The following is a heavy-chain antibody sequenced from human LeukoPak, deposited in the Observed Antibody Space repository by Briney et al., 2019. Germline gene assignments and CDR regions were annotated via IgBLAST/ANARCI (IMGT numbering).Heavy chain of an antibody. CDR1: GFTFSSYA. CDR2: ISYDGSNK. J-gene: IGHJ4*02. CDR3: AREGGGVVPAAMEGGYFDY. V-gene: IGHV3-30-3*01. D-gene: IGHD2-2*01. Sequence: PGGSLRLSCAASGFTFSSYAMHWVRQAPGKGLEWVAVISYDGSNKYYADSVKGRFTISRDNSKNTLYLQMNSLRAEDTAVYYCAREGGGVVPAAMEGGYFDYWGQGTLVTVSS.